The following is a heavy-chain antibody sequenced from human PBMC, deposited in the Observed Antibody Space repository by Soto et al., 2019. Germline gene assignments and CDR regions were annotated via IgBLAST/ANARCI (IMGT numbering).Heavy chain of an antibody. J-gene: IGHJ4*01. V-gene: IGHV4-59*08. CDR3: ARRYGSCFDY. D-gene: IGHD5-18*01. CDR2: IHYSGST. CDR1: GGSIADFD. Sequence: SVTLSLTWTVAGGSIADFDWSWIRQPPGKGPEWIGNIHYSGSTNYNPSLKSRVTISVDTSKNQFSLKLSSVTAADTAVYYCARRYGSCFDYWGHGTLVIVSS.